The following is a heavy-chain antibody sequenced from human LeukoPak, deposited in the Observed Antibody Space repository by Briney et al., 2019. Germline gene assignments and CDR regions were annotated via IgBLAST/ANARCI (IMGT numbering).Heavy chain of an antibody. CDR3: ARLKYYDILTGYSTQLDY. CDR1: GGSFSGYY. Sequence: SETLSLTCAVYGGSFSGYYWSWIRQPPGKGLEWIGEINHSGSTNYNPSLKSRVTISVDTSKNQFSLKLSSVTAADTAVYYCARLKYYDILTGYSTQLDYWGQGTLVTVSS. V-gene: IGHV4-34*01. J-gene: IGHJ4*02. CDR2: INHSGST. D-gene: IGHD3-9*01.